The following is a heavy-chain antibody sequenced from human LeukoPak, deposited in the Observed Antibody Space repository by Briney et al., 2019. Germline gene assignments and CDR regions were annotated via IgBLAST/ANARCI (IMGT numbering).Heavy chain of an antibody. Sequence: GRSLRLSCAASGFTFSSYGMHWVRQAPGKGLEWVSAISGSGGSTYYADSVKGRFTISRDNSKNTLYLQMNSLRAEDTAVYYCAKGRIAAADRNWFDPWGQGTLVTVSS. J-gene: IGHJ5*02. CDR3: AKGRIAAADRNWFDP. V-gene: IGHV3-23*01. D-gene: IGHD2-15*01. CDR2: ISGSGGST. CDR1: GFTFSSYG.